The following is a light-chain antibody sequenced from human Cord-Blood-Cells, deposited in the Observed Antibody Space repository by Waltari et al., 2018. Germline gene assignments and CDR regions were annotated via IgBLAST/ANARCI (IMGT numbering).Light chain of an antibody. CDR1: QIVSSN. J-gene: IGKJ1*01. Sequence: DIVMPQSPATLSVSPGEKATLSCRPSQIVSSNLAWYQQKPGQAPRLLIYGATTRATGIPARFSGSGSGTEFTLTISSLQSEDFAVYYCQQYNNWPWTFGQGTKVEIK. CDR2: GAT. CDR3: QQYNNWPWT. V-gene: IGKV3-15*01.